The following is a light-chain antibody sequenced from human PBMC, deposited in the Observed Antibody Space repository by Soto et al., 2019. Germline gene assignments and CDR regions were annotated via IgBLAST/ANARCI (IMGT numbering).Light chain of an antibody. Sequence: IQMNQSTTSLSASVGDRVTITCRASQSISRWLAWYQQKPGKAPKLLIYDVSSLESGVPSRISGSGSGTEFTLTISSLQPDDFATYFCQQYDTFWTFGQGTKVDIK. V-gene: IGKV1-5*01. J-gene: IGKJ1*01. CDR1: QSISRW. CDR2: DVS. CDR3: QQYDTFWT.